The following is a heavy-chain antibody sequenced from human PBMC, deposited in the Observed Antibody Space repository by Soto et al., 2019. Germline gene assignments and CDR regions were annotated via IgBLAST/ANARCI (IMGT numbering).Heavy chain of an antibody. CDR2: FSATSENT. Sequence: EVQLLESGGGLVQPGGSLRLSCVGSGFFFSSYTMTWVRQAPGKGLEWVSSFSATSENTYYADSVRGRFTISRHNPKNTLFLQMNSLTAEDTAMYYCAKARDQQWVRLPFDYWGQGILVIVSS. D-gene: IGHD6-19*01. CDR3: AKARDQQWVRLPFDY. V-gene: IGHV3-23*01. CDR1: GFFFSSYT. J-gene: IGHJ4*02.